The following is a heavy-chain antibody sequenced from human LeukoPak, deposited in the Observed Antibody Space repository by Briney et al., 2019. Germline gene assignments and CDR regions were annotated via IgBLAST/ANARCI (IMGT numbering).Heavy chain of an antibody. Sequence: ASVKVSCKASGYTFTGYYMHWVRQAPGQGLEWMGWINPNSGGTNYAQKFQGRVTMTRDTSISTAYMELSRLRSDDTAVYYCARDHPDSGSFYFDYWGQGTLVTVSS. CDR2: INPNSGGT. V-gene: IGHV1-2*02. CDR3: ARDHPDSGSFYFDY. CDR1: GYTFTGYY. D-gene: IGHD1-26*01. J-gene: IGHJ4*02.